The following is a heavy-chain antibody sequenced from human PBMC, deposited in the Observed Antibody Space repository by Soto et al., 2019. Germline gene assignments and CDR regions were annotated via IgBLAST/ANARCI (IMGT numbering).Heavy chain of an antibody. CDR1: GFTFSDYF. CDR2: ISTTSTYT. D-gene: IGHD3-22*01. CDR3: ARGTHYYESSGPE. V-gene: IGHV3-11*06. J-gene: IGHJ4*02. Sequence: QVHLVESGGGLVKPGGSLRLSCAASGFTFSDYFMSWLRQAPGKGLEWVSYISTTSTYTKYADSVKGRFTISRDNAKNSLYLQMNSLRAEDTAVYYCARGTHYYESSGPEGGQGTLVTVSS.